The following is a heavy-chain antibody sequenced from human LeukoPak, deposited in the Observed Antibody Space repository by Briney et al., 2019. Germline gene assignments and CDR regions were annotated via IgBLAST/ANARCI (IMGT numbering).Heavy chain of an antibody. CDR1: GGSISSGGYC. D-gene: IGHD2-21*02. CDR2: IYYSGST. V-gene: IGHV4-31*03. Sequence: SQTLSLTCTVSGGSISSGGYCWSWIRQHPGKGLEWIGYIYYSGSTYYNPSLKGRVTISVDTSKNQFSLKLSSVTAADTAVYYCATRESYCGGDCYSYWGQGTLVTVSS. J-gene: IGHJ4*02. CDR3: ATRESYCGGDCYSY.